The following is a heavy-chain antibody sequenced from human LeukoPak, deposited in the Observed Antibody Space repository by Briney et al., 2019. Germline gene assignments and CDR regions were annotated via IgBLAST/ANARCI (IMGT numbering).Heavy chain of an antibody. Sequence: GESLKISCQHSEYSFPNYCIGWVRQMPGKGLEWMGIIYPGDSDTRYSPSFQGQVTISADKSISTAYLQWSSLKASDTAMYYCARQGPLLDAFDIWGQGTMVTVSS. D-gene: IGHD1-26*01. J-gene: IGHJ3*02. CDR1: EYSFPNYC. CDR2: IYPGDSDT. V-gene: IGHV5-51*01. CDR3: ARQGPLLDAFDI.